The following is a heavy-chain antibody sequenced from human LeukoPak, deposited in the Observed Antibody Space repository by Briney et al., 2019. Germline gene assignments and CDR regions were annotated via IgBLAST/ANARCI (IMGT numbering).Heavy chain of an antibody. CDR3: AKDFLTYYYDSSGLD. CDR1: GFTFSSYG. V-gene: IGHV3-30*02. CDR2: IRYEGSNK. J-gene: IGHJ4*02. Sequence: GGALRLSCAASGFTFSSYGMHSVRQAPGKGLGWVAFIRYEGSNKYYADSVKGRFTISRENSKNTLYLQMNSLRDEDTAVYYCAKDFLTYYYDSSGLDWGQGTLVTVSS. D-gene: IGHD3-22*01.